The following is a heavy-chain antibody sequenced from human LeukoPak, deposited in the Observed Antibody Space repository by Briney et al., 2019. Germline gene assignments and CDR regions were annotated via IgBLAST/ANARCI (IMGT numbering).Heavy chain of an antibody. Sequence: GGSLRLSCAASGFTVSSNYMSWVRQAPGKGLEWVSIIYSHGTAYYADYVKGRFTISRDNSKNTLYLQMNSLRAEDTAVYYCARVKVGAAGFFDYWGQGTLVTVSS. CDR1: GFTVSSNY. CDR2: IYSHGTA. J-gene: IGHJ4*02. CDR3: ARVKVGAAGFFDY. V-gene: IGHV3-53*01. D-gene: IGHD6-13*01.